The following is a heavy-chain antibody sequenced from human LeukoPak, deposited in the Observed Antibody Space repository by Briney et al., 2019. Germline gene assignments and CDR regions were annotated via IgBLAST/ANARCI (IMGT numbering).Heavy chain of an antibody. Sequence: AGGSLRLSCAASGFTFSSYAMSWVRQAPGKGLEWVSGISGSGGSTYYADSVKGRFTISRDNSKNTLYLQMNSLRAEDTAVYYCAKDLRSSNYYYFDYWSQGTLVTVSP. V-gene: IGHV3-23*01. CDR2: ISGSGGST. CDR1: GFTFSSYA. J-gene: IGHJ4*02. CDR3: AKDLRSSNYYYFDY. D-gene: IGHD4-11*01.